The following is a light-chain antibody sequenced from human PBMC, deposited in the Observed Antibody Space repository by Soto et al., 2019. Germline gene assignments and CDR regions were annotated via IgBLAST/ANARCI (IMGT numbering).Light chain of an antibody. CDR1: QSISSW. J-gene: IGKJ1*01. Sequence: DIQMTQSPYTLSASVGDRVTITCRASQSISSWLAWYQQKPGKAPKLLIYDASSLESGVPSRFSGSGSGTEFTLTISSLQPDDFATYYCQQYNSYSWTFGQGTTVDIK. V-gene: IGKV1-5*01. CDR2: DAS. CDR3: QQYNSYSWT.